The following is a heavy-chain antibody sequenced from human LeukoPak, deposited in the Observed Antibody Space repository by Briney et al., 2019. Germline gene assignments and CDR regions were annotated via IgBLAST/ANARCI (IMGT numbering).Heavy chain of an antibody. Sequence: GGSLRLSCAASGFXFTTYWIHWVRQVPGKGLVWVSRINSDGSSTSYADSVKGRFTVSRDNAKNTLYLQMNSLRAEDTAVYYCTRGGYYDSSGLFYFDYWGQGTLVTVSS. D-gene: IGHD3-22*01. CDR1: GFXFTTYW. CDR3: TRGGYYDSSGLFYFDY. CDR2: INSDGSST. J-gene: IGHJ4*02. V-gene: IGHV3-74*01.